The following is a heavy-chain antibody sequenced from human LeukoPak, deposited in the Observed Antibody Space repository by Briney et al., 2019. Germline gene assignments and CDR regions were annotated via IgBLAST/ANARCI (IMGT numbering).Heavy chain of an antibody. CDR1: GYIFTDYY. CDR2: INPNSGGT. D-gene: IGHD6-13*01. V-gene: IGHV1/OR15-1*04. CDR3: ARDSSSWYLDY. J-gene: IGHJ4*02. Sequence: ASVKVSCKASGYIFTDYYMHWVRQAPGQELGWMGRINPNSGGTNYAQKLQGRVTMTTDTSTSTAYMELRSLRSDDTAVYYCARDSSSWYLDYWGQGTLVTVSS.